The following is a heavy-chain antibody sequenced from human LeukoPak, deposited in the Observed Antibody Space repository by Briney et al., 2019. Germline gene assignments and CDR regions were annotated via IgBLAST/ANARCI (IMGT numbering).Heavy chain of an antibody. V-gene: IGHV3-23*01. D-gene: IGHD3-10*01. Sequence: GGSLRLSCAASGFTFSSYAMSWVRQAPGKGLEWVSAISGGGGSTYYADSVKGRFTISRDNSKNTLYLQMNSLRAEDTAVYYCAKDWFGELLPAFDYWGQGTLVTVSS. CDR3: AKDWFGELLPAFDY. J-gene: IGHJ4*02. CDR1: GFTFSSYA. CDR2: ISGGGGST.